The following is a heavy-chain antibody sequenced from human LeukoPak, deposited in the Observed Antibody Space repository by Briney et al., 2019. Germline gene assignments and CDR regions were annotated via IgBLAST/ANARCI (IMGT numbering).Heavy chain of an antibody. CDR1: GDSISTNY. V-gene: IGHV4-59*01. J-gene: IGHJ5*02. D-gene: IGHD5-18*01. CDR2: IYYSGST. Sequence: PSETLSLTCTVSGDSISTNYWSWIRQPPGKGLEWIGYIYYSGSTNYNPSLKSRVTISVDTSKNQFSLKLSSVTAADTAVYYCARDRGYSYLNWFDPWGQGTLVTVSS. CDR3: ARDRGYSYLNWFDP.